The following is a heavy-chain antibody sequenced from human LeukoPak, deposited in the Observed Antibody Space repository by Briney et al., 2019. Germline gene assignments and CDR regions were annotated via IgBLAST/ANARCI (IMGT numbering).Heavy chain of an antibody. D-gene: IGHD5-18*01. V-gene: IGHV3-23*01. CDR1: GFTFSSYA. CDR3: AKDLTASIAEYFQH. CDR2: ISGSGGST. Sequence: GGSLRLSCAASGFTFSSYAMGWVRQAPGKGLEWVSAISGSGGSTYYADSVKGRFTISRDNSKNTPYLQMNSLRAEDTAVYYCAKDLTASIAEYFQHWGQGTLVTVSS. J-gene: IGHJ1*01.